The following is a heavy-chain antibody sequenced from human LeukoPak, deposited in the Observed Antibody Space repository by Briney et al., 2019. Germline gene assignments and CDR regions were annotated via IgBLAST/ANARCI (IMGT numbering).Heavy chain of an antibody. J-gene: IGHJ4*02. Sequence: SETLSLTCTVSGGSISSYYWSWIRQPPGKGLEWIGYIYYSGSTNYNPSLKSRVTISVDTSKSQFSLKLSSVTAADTAVYYCARVGAVAESDYWGQGTLVTVSS. CDR1: GGSISSYY. V-gene: IGHV4-59*01. CDR3: ARVGAVAESDY. CDR2: IYYSGST. D-gene: IGHD6-19*01.